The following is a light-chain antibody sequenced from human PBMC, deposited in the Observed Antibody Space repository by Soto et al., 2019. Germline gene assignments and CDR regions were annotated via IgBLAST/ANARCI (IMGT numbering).Light chain of an antibody. CDR3: QQYNKWPPLT. CDR2: GAS. V-gene: IGKV3-15*01. CDR1: QSVSSD. J-gene: IGKJ5*01. Sequence: EIVMTQSPGTLSVSPGERATLSCRASQSVSSDLAWYQQKPGQAPRLLIYGASTRATGVPAKFSGSGSGTEFTLTISSLQSEDFAVYYCQQYNKWPPLTFGPGTRLEIK.